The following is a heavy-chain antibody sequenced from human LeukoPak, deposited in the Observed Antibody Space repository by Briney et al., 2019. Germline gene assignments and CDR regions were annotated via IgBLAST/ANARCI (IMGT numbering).Heavy chain of an antibody. J-gene: IGHJ6*04. CDR2: ISSSSSNI. CDR1: GFTFSDYY. V-gene: IGHV3-21*01. Sequence: GGSLRLSCAASGFTFSDYYMNWVRQAPGKGLEWVSSISSSSSNIYYADSVKGRFTISRDNAKNSLYLQMNSLRAEDTAVYYCARGPTMKMDVWGKGTTVTVSS. D-gene: IGHD3-22*01. CDR3: ARGPTMKMDV.